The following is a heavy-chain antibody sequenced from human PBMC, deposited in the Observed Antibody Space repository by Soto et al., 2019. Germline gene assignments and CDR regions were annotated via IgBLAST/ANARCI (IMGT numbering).Heavy chain of an antibody. J-gene: IGHJ4*02. CDR2: ISTDGAYT. CDR1: GFTFSDYY. D-gene: IGHD1-26*01. Sequence: GGSLRLSCAASGFTFSDYYMTWIRQAPGKGLEWLSYISTDGAYTNSADSVKGRFTISRDNARNSLSLQMDSLRADDTALYYCARDGARSGTWGLFDYLGPGTQVTVSS. V-gene: IGHV3-11*06. CDR3: ARDGARSGTWGLFDY.